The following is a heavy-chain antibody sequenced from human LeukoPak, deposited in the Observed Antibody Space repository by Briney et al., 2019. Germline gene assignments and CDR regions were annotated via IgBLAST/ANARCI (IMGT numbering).Heavy chain of an antibody. CDR2: IKQDGSQK. CDR1: GFTFSSSW. V-gene: IGHV3-7*01. CDR3: VSWRDSGDKNS. J-gene: IGHJ5*02. D-gene: IGHD4-23*01. Sequence: GGSLRLSCAAPGFTFSSSWMSWVRQAPEKGLEWVAHIKQDGSQKYYVDSVRGRFTISRDNTKNSVYLQMNSLRAEDTAVYYCVSWRDSGDKNSWGQGTLVTVSS.